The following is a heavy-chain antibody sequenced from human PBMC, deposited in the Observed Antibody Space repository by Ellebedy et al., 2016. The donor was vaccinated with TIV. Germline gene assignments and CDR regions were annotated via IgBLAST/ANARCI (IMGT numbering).Heavy chain of an antibody. Sequence: PGGSLRLSCAASGFPVSSNYMTWVRQAPGKGLEWVSLIYSGGSTFYADTVKGRFTISRDSSKNTLYLQMNRLRAEDTAVYYCARDRRHCGNECYLYYYYGMDVWGQGTTVTVSS. CDR2: IYSGGST. CDR3: ARDRRHCGNECYLYYYYGMDV. CDR1: GFPVSSNY. D-gene: IGHD2-21*01. J-gene: IGHJ6*02. V-gene: IGHV3-66*01.